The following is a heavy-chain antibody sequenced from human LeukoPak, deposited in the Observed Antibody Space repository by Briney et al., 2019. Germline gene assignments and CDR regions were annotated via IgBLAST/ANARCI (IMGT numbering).Heavy chain of an antibody. CDR1: GYTFTSYG. Sequence: ASLKVSCTTYGYTFTSYGISWVRHAPGQGLEWMGWISAYIGNTKSAQKLQGRDTITTDTSTSTASMELRSLRSDDTAVYYCARGFSSSWGQNWFDPWGQGTLVTVSS. J-gene: IGHJ5*02. CDR3: ARGFSSSWGQNWFDP. D-gene: IGHD6-13*01. CDR2: ISAYIGNT. V-gene: IGHV1-18*01.